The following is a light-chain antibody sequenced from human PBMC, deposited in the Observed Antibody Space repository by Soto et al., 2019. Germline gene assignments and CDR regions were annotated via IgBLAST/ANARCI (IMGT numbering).Light chain of an antibody. Sequence: EIVMTQSPATLSVSPGERATLSCRASQNVHTNLAWYQQKPGQAPRLLIYGASTRATGFPARFSGSGSGTEFTLTISSLQSEDFAVYYCQQCNNWPSTFGQGTRLEIK. CDR1: QNVHTN. V-gene: IGKV3-15*01. J-gene: IGKJ5*01. CDR2: GAS. CDR3: QQCNNWPST.